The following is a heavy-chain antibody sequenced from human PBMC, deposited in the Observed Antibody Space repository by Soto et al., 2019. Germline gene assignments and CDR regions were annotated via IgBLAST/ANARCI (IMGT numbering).Heavy chain of an antibody. V-gene: IGHV4-34*01. CDR2: INHSGST. CDR1: GGSFSGYY. CDR3: ARGGREYDYGDYVGTPVDGWYCDL. J-gene: IGHJ2*01. Sequence: QVQLQQWGAGLLKPSETLSLTCAVYGGSFSGYYWSWIRQPPGKGLEWIGEINHSGSTNYNPSLKSRVTISVDTAKNQVSLKLSSVTAADTAVYYCARGGREYDYGDYVGTPVDGWYCDLWGRGPMVTVSS. D-gene: IGHD4-17*01.